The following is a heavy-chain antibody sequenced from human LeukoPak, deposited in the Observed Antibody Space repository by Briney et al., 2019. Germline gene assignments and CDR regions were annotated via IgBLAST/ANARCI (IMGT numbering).Heavy chain of an antibody. Sequence: PGGSLRLSCAASGFTFSSYSMIWVGQAPGKGLEWVSSISSSSSYIYYADSVKGRFTISRDNAKNSLYLQMNSLRAEDTAVYYCARGGNYDSSGSDGYWGQGTLVTVSS. J-gene: IGHJ4*02. CDR1: GFTFSSYS. CDR2: ISSSSSYI. V-gene: IGHV3-21*01. CDR3: ARGGNYDSSGSDGY. D-gene: IGHD3-22*01.